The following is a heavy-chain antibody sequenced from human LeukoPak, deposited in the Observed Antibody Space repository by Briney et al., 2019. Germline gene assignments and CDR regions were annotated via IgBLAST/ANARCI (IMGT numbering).Heavy chain of an antibody. CDR2: IWYDGSNK. J-gene: IGHJ4*02. Sequence: GGSLRLSCAASGFTFSNYGMHWVRQAPGKGLEWVAIIWYDGSNKYYADSVKGRFTVSRDNSKNTLYLHMNSLRAEDTAVYYCASGLELDYWGQGTLVTVSS. CDR3: ASGLELDY. CDR1: GFTFSNYG. V-gene: IGHV3-33*01.